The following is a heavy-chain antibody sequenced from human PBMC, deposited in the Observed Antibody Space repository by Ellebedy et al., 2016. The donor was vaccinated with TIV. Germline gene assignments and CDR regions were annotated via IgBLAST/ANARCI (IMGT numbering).Heavy chain of an antibody. CDR1: GFTFSNAW. CDR3: TTALFAFWSGYYDAFDI. D-gene: IGHD3-3*01. V-gene: IGHV3-15*07. CDR2: IKSKTDGGTT. Sequence: PGGSLSLSCAASGFTFSNAWMNWVRQAPGKGLEWVGRIKSKTDGGTTDYASPVKGRFTISRDDSKNTLYLQMNSLKTEDTAVYYCTTALFAFWSGYYDAFDIWGQGTMVTVSS. J-gene: IGHJ3*02.